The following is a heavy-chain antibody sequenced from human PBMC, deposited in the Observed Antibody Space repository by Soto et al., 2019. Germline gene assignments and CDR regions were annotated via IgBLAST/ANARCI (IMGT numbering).Heavy chain of an antibody. CDR2: ISSSSSYI. CDR1: GFTFSSYS. CDR3: AREGGRTAMVRRSYYGMDV. V-gene: IGHV3-21*01. J-gene: IGHJ6*02. Sequence: GGSLRLSCAASGFTFSSYSMNWVRQAPGKGLEWVSSISSSSSYIYYADSVKGRFTISRDNAKNSLYLQMNSLRAVDTAVYYCAREGGRTAMVRRSYYGMDVWGQGTTVTVSS. D-gene: IGHD5-18*01.